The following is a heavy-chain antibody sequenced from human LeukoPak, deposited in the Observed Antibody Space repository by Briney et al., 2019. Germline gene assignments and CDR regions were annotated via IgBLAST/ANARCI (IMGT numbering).Heavy chain of an antibody. CDR2: INPNSGGT. V-gene: IGHV1-2*02. CDR1: GYTFTGYY. Sequence: GASVKVSCKASGYTFTGYYMHWVRQAPGQGLEWMGWINPNSGGTNYAQKFQGRVTMTRDTSISTAYMELSRLRSDDTAVYYCARIPPKQWPDFNWFDPWGQGTLVTVSS. J-gene: IGHJ5*02. CDR3: ARIPPKQWPDFNWFDP. D-gene: IGHD6-19*01.